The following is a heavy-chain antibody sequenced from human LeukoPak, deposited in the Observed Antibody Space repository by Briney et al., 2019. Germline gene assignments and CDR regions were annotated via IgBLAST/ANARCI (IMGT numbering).Heavy chain of an antibody. J-gene: IGHJ4*02. D-gene: IGHD3-22*01. Sequence: GGSLRLSCAASGFTFSSYAMHWVRQAPGKGLEWVSAISDSGISTYFADSVKGRFTISRDDSKNTLYLQMNSLRAEDTAVYYCARAHYYDSNDYSGGDYWGQGTLVTVSS. CDR2: ISDSGIST. CDR1: GFTFSSYA. CDR3: ARAHYYDSNDYSGGDY. V-gene: IGHV3-23*01.